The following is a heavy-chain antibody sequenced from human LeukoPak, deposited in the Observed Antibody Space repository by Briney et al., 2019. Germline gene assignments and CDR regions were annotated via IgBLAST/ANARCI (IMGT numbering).Heavy chain of an antibody. CDR1: GGSISSYY. D-gene: IGHD1-26*01. Sequence: SETLSLTCTVSGGSISSYYWGWIRQPPGKGLEWIGSIYYSGSTYYNPSLKSRVTISVDTSKNQFSLKLSSVTAADTAVYYCARQGSYYGRDYWGQGTLVTVSS. CDR3: ARQGSYYGRDY. J-gene: IGHJ4*02. CDR2: IYYSGST. V-gene: IGHV4-39*01.